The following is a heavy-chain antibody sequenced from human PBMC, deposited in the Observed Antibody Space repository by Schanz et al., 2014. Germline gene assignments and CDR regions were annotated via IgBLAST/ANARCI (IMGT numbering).Heavy chain of an antibody. V-gene: IGHV3-48*01. CDR2: ISSSGTTI. J-gene: IGHJ4*02. D-gene: IGHD3-3*01. CDR3: ARGIDVSDFWSGSPPKGGANDY. Sequence: QLVGSGGGLIQPGGSLRLSCTASGFAFSSYSMNWVRQAPGKGLEWVSYISSSGTTIYYADSVKGRFTISRDNAKNSLFLQMNSLRVEDTAVYYCARGIDVSDFWSGSPPKGGANDYWGQGTLVTVSS. CDR1: GFAFSSYS.